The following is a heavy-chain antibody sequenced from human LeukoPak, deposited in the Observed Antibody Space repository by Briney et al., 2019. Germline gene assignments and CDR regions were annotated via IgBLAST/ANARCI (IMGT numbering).Heavy chain of an antibody. Sequence: SETPSLTCTVSGGSISSYYWSWIRQPPGKGLEWIGYIYYSGSTNYNPSLKSRVTISVDTSKNQFSLKLSSVTAADTAVYYCARGRKQWLVDYFDYWGQGTLVTVSS. CDR2: IYYSGST. V-gene: IGHV4-59*01. J-gene: IGHJ4*02. CDR3: ARGRKQWLVDYFDY. D-gene: IGHD6-19*01. CDR1: GGSISSYY.